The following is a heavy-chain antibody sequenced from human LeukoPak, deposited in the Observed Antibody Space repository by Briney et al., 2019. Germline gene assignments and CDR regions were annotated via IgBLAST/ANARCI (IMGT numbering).Heavy chain of an antibody. V-gene: IGHV3-30*18. J-gene: IGHJ4*02. CDR1: GSTFSSYG. D-gene: IGHD3-3*01. Sequence: GGSLRLSCAASGSTFSSYGMHWVRQAPGKGLEWVAVISYDGSNKYYADSVKGRFTISRDNSKNTLYLQMNSLRAEDTAVYYCAKEAYYNFWSGYRTSDFDPLDYWGQGTLVTVSS. CDR3: AKEAYYNFWSGYRTSDFDPLDY. CDR2: ISYDGSNK.